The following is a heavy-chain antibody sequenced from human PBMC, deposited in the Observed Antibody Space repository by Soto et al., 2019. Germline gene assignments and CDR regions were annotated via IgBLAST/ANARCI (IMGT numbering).Heavy chain of an antibody. CDR1: GFTISYYT. J-gene: IGHJ4*02. CDR2: ISGSSRDI. D-gene: IGHD3-10*01. V-gene: IGHV3-21*01. Sequence: GGSLRLSCAASGFTISYYTMHWVRQAPGKGLEWVSSISGSSRDIDYADSVKGRFSISRDNAQSSLYLQMNSLRAEDTAVYYCATERLYSNYHDFDYWGRGTLVAVSS. CDR3: ATERLYSNYHDFDY.